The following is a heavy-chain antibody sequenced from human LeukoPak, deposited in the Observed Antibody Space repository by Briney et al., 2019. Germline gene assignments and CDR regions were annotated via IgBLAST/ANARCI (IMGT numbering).Heavy chain of an antibody. J-gene: IGHJ4*02. Sequence: SETLSLTCTVSGGSISSSSYYWGWIRQPPGKGLEWIGSIYYSGSTYYNPSLKSRVTISVDTSKNQFSLKLSSVTAADTAVYYCARHYCTSSSWHPYYFDYWGQGTLVTVSS. CDR3: ARHYCTSSSWHPYYFDY. CDR2: IYYSGST. V-gene: IGHV4-39*01. D-gene: IGHD6-13*01. CDR1: GGSISSSSYY.